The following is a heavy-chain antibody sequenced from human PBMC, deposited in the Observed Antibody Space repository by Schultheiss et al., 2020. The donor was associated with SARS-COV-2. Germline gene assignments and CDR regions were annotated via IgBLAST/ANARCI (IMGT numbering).Heavy chain of an antibody. V-gene: IGHV2-5*01. Sequence: SGPTLVKPTQTLTLTCSFSGFSLTTSGVRVGWIRQPPGKALEWLALIFSTDDKRYSPSLKSRLTITKDTSKNQVVLTMTNMDPVDTATYYCAHRLAVRGVPTNNNWFDPWGQGTLVTVSS. CDR3: AHRLAVRGVPTNNNWFDP. CDR2: IFSTDDK. CDR1: GFSLTTSGVR. D-gene: IGHD3-10*01. J-gene: IGHJ5*02.